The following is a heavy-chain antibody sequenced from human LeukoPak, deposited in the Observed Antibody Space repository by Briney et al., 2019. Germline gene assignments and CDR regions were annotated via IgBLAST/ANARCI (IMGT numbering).Heavy chain of an antibody. Sequence: SETLSLTCTVSGGSISSGSYYWSWIRQPAGKGLEWIGRIYTSGSTNYNPSLKSRVTMSVDTSKNQFSLKLSSVTAADTAVYYCARDLGRDCSSTSCPPYFDYWGQGTLVTVSS. CDR1: GGSISSGSYY. V-gene: IGHV4-61*02. J-gene: IGHJ4*02. CDR2: IYTSGST. CDR3: ARDLGRDCSSTSCPPYFDY. D-gene: IGHD2-2*01.